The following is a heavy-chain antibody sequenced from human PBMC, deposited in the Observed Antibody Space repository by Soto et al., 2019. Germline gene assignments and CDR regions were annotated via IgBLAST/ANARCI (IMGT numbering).Heavy chain of an antibody. CDR3: AKGHGDESRFDP. V-gene: IGHV3-7*05. J-gene: IGHJ5*02. CDR2: IKKDGSEK. CDR1: GFTFSSYW. D-gene: IGHD4-17*01. Sequence: GTLRLSCAASGFTFSSYWMSWARQAPGKGLKWVATIKKDGSEKYYVDSVKGRFTISRDTSKNILYLQMNSLRVEDTAIYYCAKGHGDESRFDPWGQGTLVTVSS.